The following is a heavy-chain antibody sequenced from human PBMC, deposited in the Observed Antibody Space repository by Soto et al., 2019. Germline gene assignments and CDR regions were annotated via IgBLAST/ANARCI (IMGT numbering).Heavy chain of an antibody. CDR3: ARAGGYCSGIGCRDYYDYVDV. D-gene: IGHD2-15*01. V-gene: IGHV3-21*01. Sequence: EVQLVESGGGLVKPGGSLRLSCAASGFSFSDYSMNWVRQAPGKGLEWVSSISGSSSYIYYTDSLKGRFTVSRDNANKSLYLHMTGLKHEETAVYYCARAGGYCSGIGCRDYYDYVDVWGKGTTVTVSS. CDR2: ISGSSSYI. J-gene: IGHJ6*03. CDR1: GFSFSDYS.